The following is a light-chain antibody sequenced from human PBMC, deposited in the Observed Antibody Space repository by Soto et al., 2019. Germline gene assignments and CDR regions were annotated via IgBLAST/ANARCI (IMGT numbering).Light chain of an antibody. V-gene: IGLV2-23*02. Sequence: QSALTQPASMSGSPGQSITFSCTGTSSDVGSSNLVSWYQQHPGKAPKLLIYEVSKRPSGVSNRFSGSKSGNTASLTISGLQAEDEADYYCCSYAGSSTHVFGTGTKVTLL. CDR1: SSDVGSSNL. J-gene: IGLJ1*01. CDR3: CSYAGSSTHV. CDR2: EVS.